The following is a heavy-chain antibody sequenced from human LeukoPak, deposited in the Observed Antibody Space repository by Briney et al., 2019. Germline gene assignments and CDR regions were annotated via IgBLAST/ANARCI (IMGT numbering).Heavy chain of an antibody. V-gene: IGHV1-8*03. J-gene: IGHJ4*02. CDR3: ARDRTHYYESSGYYSRWEY. Sequence: ASVKVSCKASGYSFTNYDINWVRQATGQGLEWMGWMNPKSGDTGYSQKFQGRVFITRDTSINTVYMELSSLRSEDTAMYYCARDRTHYYESSGYYSRWEYWGQGTLVTVSS. CDR2: MNPKSGDT. CDR1: GYSFTNYD. D-gene: IGHD3-22*01.